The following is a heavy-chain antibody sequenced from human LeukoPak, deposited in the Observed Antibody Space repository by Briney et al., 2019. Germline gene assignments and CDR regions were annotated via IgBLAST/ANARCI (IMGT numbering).Heavy chain of an antibody. Sequence: SVKVSCKASGGTFSSYAISWVRQAPGQGLEWMGRIIPILGIANYAQKFQGRVTITADKSTSTAYMELSSQRSEDTAVYYCASQESSGWSSFDYWGQGTLVTVSS. CDR2: IIPILGIA. CDR3: ASQESSGWSSFDY. D-gene: IGHD6-19*01. V-gene: IGHV1-69*04. J-gene: IGHJ4*02. CDR1: GGTFSSYA.